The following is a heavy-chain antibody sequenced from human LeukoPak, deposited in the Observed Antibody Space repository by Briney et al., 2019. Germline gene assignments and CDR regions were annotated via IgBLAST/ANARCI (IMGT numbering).Heavy chain of an antibody. J-gene: IGHJ4*02. CDR1: GGSISSGGYS. D-gene: IGHD3-10*01. V-gene: IGHV4-30-2*01. Sequence: SETLSLTCAVSGGSISSGGYSWSWIRQPPGKGLEWIGYIYHSGSTYYNPSLKSRVTISVDRSKNQFSPKLSSVTAADTAVYYCARGPRMVRGVIRPYYFDYWGQGTLVTVSS. CDR2: IYHSGST. CDR3: ARGPRMVRGVIRPYYFDY.